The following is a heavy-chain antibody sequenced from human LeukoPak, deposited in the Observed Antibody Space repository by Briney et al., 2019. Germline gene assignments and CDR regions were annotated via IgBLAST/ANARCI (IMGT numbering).Heavy chain of an antibody. J-gene: IGHJ5*02. CDR2: ISSSSSYI. CDR3: ARDGLDYYDSSGYLNWFDP. Sequence: KSGGSLRLSCAASGFTFSSYSMNWVRQAPGKGLEWVSSISSSSSYIYYADSVKGRFTISRDNAKNSLYLQMNSLRAEDTAVYYCARDGLDYYDSSGYLNWFDPWGQGTLVTVSS. V-gene: IGHV3-21*01. CDR1: GFTFSSYS. D-gene: IGHD3-22*01.